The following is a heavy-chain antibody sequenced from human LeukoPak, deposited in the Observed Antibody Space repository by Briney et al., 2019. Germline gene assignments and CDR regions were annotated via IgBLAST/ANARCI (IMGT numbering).Heavy chain of an antibody. D-gene: IGHD6-19*01. CDR1: GGSLGGYY. Sequence: PSETLSLTCTVSGGSLGGYYWSWIRQTPGKGLEYIGYIYPTGNTNGNTNYNPSLKSRVTISVDTSKNQFSLNLTSVTAADTAKYYCARLQWLVRSWFGPWGQGTLVIVSS. V-gene: IGHV4-4*08. CDR3: ARLQWLVRSWFGP. J-gene: IGHJ5*02. CDR2: IYPTGNT.